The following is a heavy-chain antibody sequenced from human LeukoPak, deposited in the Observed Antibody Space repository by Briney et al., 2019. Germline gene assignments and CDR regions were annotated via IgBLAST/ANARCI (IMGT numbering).Heavy chain of an antibody. CDR2: IYYSGST. D-gene: IGHD3-22*01. Sequence: SETLSLTCTVSGGSFSGYYWSWIRQPPGKGLEWIGYIYYSGSTNYNPSLKSRVTISVDTSKNQFSLKLSAVTAADTAVYYCARDITMIVWGEGTLVSVSS. CDR3: ARDITMIV. CDR1: GGSFSGYY. J-gene: IGHJ4*02. V-gene: IGHV4-59*01.